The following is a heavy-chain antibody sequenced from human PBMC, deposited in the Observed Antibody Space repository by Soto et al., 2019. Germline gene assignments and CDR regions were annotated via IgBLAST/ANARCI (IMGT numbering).Heavy chain of an antibody. CDR3: ARDLRDCSGGSCYYYYYGMDA. CDR1: GGSISSYY. V-gene: IGHV4-59*01. J-gene: IGHJ6*02. CDR2: IYYSGST. D-gene: IGHD2-15*01. Sequence: SETLSLTCTVAGGSISSYYWSWIRQPPGKGLEWIGYIYYSGSTNYNPSLKSRVTISVDTSKNQFSLKLSSVTAADTAVYYCARDLRDCSGGSCYYYYYGMDAWGQGTTVT.